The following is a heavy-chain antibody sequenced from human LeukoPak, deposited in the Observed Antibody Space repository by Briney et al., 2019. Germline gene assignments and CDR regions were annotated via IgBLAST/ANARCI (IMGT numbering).Heavy chain of an antibody. V-gene: IGHV3-21*01. Sequence: GGSLRLSCAASGFTFSSYSMNWVRQAPGKGLEWVSSISSSSYIYYADSVKGRFTISRDNAKNSLYLQMNSPRAEDTAVYYCARVYDSSGYYDAGFDYWGQGTLVTVSS. CDR1: GFTFSSYS. J-gene: IGHJ4*02. D-gene: IGHD3-22*01. CDR3: ARVYDSSGYYDAGFDY. CDR2: ISSSSYI.